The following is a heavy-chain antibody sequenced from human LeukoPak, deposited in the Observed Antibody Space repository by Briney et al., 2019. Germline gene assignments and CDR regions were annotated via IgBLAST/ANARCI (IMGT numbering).Heavy chain of an antibody. J-gene: IGHJ4*02. Sequence: PSETLSLTCAVYGGSFSGYYWSWIRQPPGKGLEWIGEINHSGSTNCSPSLKSRVTISVDTSKNQFSLKLTSVTAADTAVYYCARGYGSGSYFHYWGQRTVVTVSS. CDR1: GGSFSGYY. V-gene: IGHV4-34*01. CDR3: ARGYGSGSYFHY. D-gene: IGHD3-10*01. CDR2: INHSGST.